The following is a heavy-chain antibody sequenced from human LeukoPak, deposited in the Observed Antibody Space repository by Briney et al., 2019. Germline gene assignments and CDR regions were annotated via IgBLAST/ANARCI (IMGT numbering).Heavy chain of an antibody. J-gene: IGHJ6*02. V-gene: IGHV4-34*01. CDR1: GGSFSGYY. Sequence: SGTLSLTCAVYGGSFSGYYWSWIRQPPGKGLEWIGEINHSGSTNYNPSLKSRVTISVDTSKNQFSLKLSSVTAADTAVYYCARERLFYPYMNYYYGMDVWGQGTTVTVSS. CDR3: ARERLFYPYMNYYYGMDV. D-gene: IGHD2-21*01. CDR2: INHSGST.